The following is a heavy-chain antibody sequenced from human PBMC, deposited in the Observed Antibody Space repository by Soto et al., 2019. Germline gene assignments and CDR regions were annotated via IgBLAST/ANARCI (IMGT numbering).Heavy chain of an antibody. D-gene: IGHD5-12*01. CDR3: AREVSYSGYDFNYYYYYGMDV. CDR2: IIPIFGTA. Sequence: QVQLVQSGAEVKKPGSSVKVSCKASGGTFSSYAISWVRQAPGQGLEWMGGIIPIFGTANYAQKFQGRVTITADESTSTAYMELSSLRSEDMAVYYWAREVSYSGYDFNYYYYYGMDVWGQGTTVTVSS. V-gene: IGHV1-69*01. CDR1: GGTFSSYA. J-gene: IGHJ6*02.